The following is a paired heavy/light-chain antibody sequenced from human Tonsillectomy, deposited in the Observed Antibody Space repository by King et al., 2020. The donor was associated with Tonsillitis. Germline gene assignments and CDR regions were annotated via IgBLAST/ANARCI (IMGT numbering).Light chain of an antibody. CDR3: QQRSNWPIT. J-gene: IGKJ5*01. CDR1: QSVSSY. V-gene: IGKV3-11*01. Sequence: EIVLTQSPATLSLSPGERATLSCRASQSVSSYLAWYQQKPGQAPRLLIYDASNRATGIPARFSGSGSGTDFTLTISSLEPEDFAVYYCQQRSNWPITFGQGTRLEIK. CDR2: DAS.
Heavy chain of an antibody. Sequence: EVQLLESGGGLVQPGGSLRLSCAASGFTFNNYAMSWVRQAPGKGLEWVSGISGSGDSTYYADSVKGRFTISRDNSKNTLYLQMNSLRAEDTAVYYCAKDIHTYAFWSGFYYMDVWGKGTTVTVSS. D-gene: IGHD3-3*01. CDR2: ISGSGDST. J-gene: IGHJ6*03. V-gene: IGHV3-23*01. CDR3: AKDIHTYAFWSGFYYMDV. CDR1: GFTFNNYA.